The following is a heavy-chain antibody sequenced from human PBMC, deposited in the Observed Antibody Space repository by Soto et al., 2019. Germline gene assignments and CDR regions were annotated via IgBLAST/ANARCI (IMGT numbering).Heavy chain of an antibody. CDR1: AGSISRGSYY. CDR2: IYYDGST. Sequence: QLQLQESGPGLVKPSETLSLTCTVSAGSISRGSYYWGWIRQPPGKGLEWIGTIYYDGSTYDNPSLKSRFTISVDTSKNQFSLKLSAVTAADSSRYYCARLLSWTWGYYFDHGGQGTLVIVSS. D-gene: IGHD3-16*01. J-gene: IGHJ4*02. V-gene: IGHV4-39*01. CDR3: ARLLSWTWGYYFDH.